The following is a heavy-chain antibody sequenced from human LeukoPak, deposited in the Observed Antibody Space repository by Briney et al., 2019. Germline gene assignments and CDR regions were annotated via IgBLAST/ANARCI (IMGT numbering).Heavy chain of an antibody. D-gene: IGHD1-26*01. Sequence: GGSLRLSCAASGFTFSSYGMHWVRQAPGKGLEWVAVISYDGSNKYYADSVKGRFTISRDNSKNTLYLQMNSLRAEDTAVYYCAKIRRATDAFDIWGQGTMVTVSS. J-gene: IGHJ3*02. CDR2: ISYDGSNK. V-gene: IGHV3-30*18. CDR1: GFTFSSYG. CDR3: AKIRRATDAFDI.